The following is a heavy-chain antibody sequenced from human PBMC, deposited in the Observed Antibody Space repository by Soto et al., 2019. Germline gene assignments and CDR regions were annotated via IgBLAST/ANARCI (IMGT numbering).Heavy chain of an antibody. J-gene: IGHJ6*02. CDR1: GYTFTGYY. CDR2: INPNSGGT. D-gene: IGHD3-10*01. CDR3: ARDWGDGSGASWSYYYYGMDV. Sequence: ASVKVSCKASGYTFTGYYMHWVRQAPGQGLEWMGWINPNSGGTNYAQKFQGWVTMTRDTSISTAYMELSRLRSDDTAVYYCARDWGDGSGASWSYYYYGMDVWGQ. V-gene: IGHV1-2*04.